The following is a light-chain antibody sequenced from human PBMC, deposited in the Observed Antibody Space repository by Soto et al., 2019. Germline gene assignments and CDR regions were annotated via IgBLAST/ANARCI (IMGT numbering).Light chain of an antibody. CDR2: GAS. CDR3: QQYGSSPYT. CDR1: QSVRGTY. V-gene: IGKV3-20*01. Sequence: EIVLTQSPGTLSLSPGERATLSCRASQSVRGTYLAWYQRKPGQAPRLLIYGASSRVTGIPGRFSGSGSGTDFTLTINRLEPEDFAVYYCQQYGSSPYTFGQGTKLEIK. J-gene: IGKJ2*01.